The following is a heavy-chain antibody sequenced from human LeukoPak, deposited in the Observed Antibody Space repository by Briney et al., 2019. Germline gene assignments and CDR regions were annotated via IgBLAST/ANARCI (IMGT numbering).Heavy chain of an antibody. Sequence: GGSLTLSCAASGFTFSSYDMHWVRQAAGKGLEWVSAIGTAGDTYYPGTVKVRFTIARQNAKNPLYLQMNSLRARDTPVNYGERANQGSGWSPDYWGQGTLVTVSS. J-gene: IGHJ4*02. V-gene: IGHV3-13*04. CDR3: ERANQGSGWSPDY. D-gene: IGHD6-19*01. CDR2: IGTAGDT. CDR1: GFTFSSYD.